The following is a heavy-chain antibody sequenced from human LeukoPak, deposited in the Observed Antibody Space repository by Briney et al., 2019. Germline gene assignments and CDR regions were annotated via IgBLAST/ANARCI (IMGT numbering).Heavy chain of an antibody. D-gene: IGHD3-16*01. CDR3: ARESRRSSV. Sequence: SETLSLTCAVYGGSFSGYYWSWIRQPPGKGLEWIGEINHSGSTNYNPSLKSRVTISVDTSKNQFSLKLSSVTAADTAVYYCARESRRSSVWGQGTLVTVSS. CDR2: INHSGST. V-gene: IGHV4-34*01. J-gene: IGHJ4*02. CDR1: GGSFSGYY.